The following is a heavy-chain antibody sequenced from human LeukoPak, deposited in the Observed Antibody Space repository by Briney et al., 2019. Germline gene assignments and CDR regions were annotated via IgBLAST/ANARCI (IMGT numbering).Heavy chain of an antibody. Sequence: GGSLRLSCAASGFTFSSYAMSWVRQAPGKVLEWVSAISGSGGSTYYADSVKGRFTISRDNSKNTLYLQMNSLRAEDTAVYYCAKDPHYYDSSDYFDYWGQGTLVTVSS. J-gene: IGHJ4*02. CDR3: AKDPHYYDSSDYFDY. CDR1: GFTFSSYA. V-gene: IGHV3-23*01. D-gene: IGHD3-22*01. CDR2: ISGSGGST.